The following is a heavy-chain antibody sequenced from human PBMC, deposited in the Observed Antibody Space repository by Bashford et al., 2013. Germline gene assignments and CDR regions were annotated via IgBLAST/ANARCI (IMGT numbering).Heavy chain of an antibody. CDR2: LLQWEH. J-gene: IGHJ3*02. Sequence: SETLSLTCTVSGGSISSYYWSWIRQPQEGTGVDWVYLLQWEHQLQPSLKSRVTISVDTSKNQFSLKLSSVTAADTAVYYCARAGDYGEEGVGFDIWGQGTMVTVSS. V-gene: IGHV4-59*01. D-gene: IGHD4-17*01. CDR1: GGSISSYY. CDR3: ARAGDYGEEGVGFDI.